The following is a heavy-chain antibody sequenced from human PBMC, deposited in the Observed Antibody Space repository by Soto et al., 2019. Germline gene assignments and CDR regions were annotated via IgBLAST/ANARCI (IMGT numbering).Heavy chain of an antibody. D-gene: IGHD3-16*01. CDR3: ARIPVDTYMIYWSDP. CDR2: VYFSGST. Sequence: SETLSLTCLVSGGSVSSGDYYWRWLRQPPGKGLEWIGHVYFSGSTNYIPSLKSRLTMSVDTAKNQFSLKLNSVTAADTAVYYCARIPVDTYMIYWSDPWGQGTQVTVSS. CDR1: GGSVSSGDYY. J-gene: IGHJ5*02. V-gene: IGHV4-61*08.